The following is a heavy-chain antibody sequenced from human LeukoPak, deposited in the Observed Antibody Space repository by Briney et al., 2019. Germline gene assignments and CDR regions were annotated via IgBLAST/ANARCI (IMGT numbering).Heavy chain of an antibody. CDR1: GFTFSSYG. D-gene: IGHD6-19*01. Sequence: GGSLRLSCAASGFTFSSYGMHWVRQAPGKGLEWVAVISYDGSNKYYADSVKGRFTISRDNSKNTLYLQMNSLRAEDTAVYYCAIDASHSSGWYSSPSAVDYWGQGTLVTVSS. CDR3: AIDASHSSGWYSSPSAVDY. V-gene: IGHV3-30*03. CDR2: ISYDGSNK. J-gene: IGHJ4*02.